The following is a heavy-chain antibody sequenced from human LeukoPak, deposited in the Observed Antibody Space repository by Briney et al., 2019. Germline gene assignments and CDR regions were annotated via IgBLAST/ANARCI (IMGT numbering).Heavy chain of an antibody. CDR2: INPNSGGT. Sequence: GASVKVSCKASGYTFTNYGISWVRQAPGQGLEWMGRINPNSGGTNYAQKFQGRVTMTRDTSINTVHMELSSLRSEDTAVYYCASALGYCSSAACPRVWGQGTLITVSS. D-gene: IGHD2-2*01. V-gene: IGHV1-2*06. CDR3: ASALGYCSSAACPRV. CDR1: GYTFTNYG. J-gene: IGHJ4*02.